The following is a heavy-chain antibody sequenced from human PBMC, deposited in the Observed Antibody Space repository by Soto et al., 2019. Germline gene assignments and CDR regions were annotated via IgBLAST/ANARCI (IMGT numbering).Heavy chain of an antibody. V-gene: IGHV1-69*02. Sequence: QVQLVQSGAEVKKPGSSVKVSCKASGGTFSSYTISWVRQARGQGLEWMGRIIPILGIANYAQKFQGRVTITADKSTSTAYMELSSLRSEDTAVYYCARGCSSTSCYVGFGYWGQGTLVTVSS. CDR2: IIPILGIA. CDR1: GGTFSSYT. CDR3: ARGCSSTSCYVGFGY. D-gene: IGHD2-2*01. J-gene: IGHJ4*02.